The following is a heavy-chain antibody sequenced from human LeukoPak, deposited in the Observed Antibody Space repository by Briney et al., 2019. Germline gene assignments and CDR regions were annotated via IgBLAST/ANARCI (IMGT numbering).Heavy chain of an antibody. CDR2: IKQDGSEK. Sequence: PGGSLRLSCADSGFTFSTYWMSWVRQAPGKGLEWVANIKQDGSEKNYVDSVKGRFTISRDNAKNSLFLQMNSLRAEDTAVYYCASPDDYGDNLYYFDYWGQGTLVTVSS. V-gene: IGHV3-7*01. J-gene: IGHJ4*02. CDR3: ASPDDYGDNLYYFDY. D-gene: IGHD4-17*01. CDR1: GFTFSTYW.